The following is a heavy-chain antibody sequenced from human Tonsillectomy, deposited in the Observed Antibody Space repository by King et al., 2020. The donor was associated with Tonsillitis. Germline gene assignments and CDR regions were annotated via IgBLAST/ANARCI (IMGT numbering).Heavy chain of an antibody. V-gene: IGHV4-59*01. CDR2: IYYSGST. D-gene: IGHD3-3*01. Sequence: PLQESGPGLVKPSETLSLTCTVSGGSISSYYWSWIRPPPGKGLEWIGYIYYSGSTNYNPSLKSRVTISVDTSKNQFSLKLSSVTAADTAVYYCARDTDFWSGYYRGDYYMDVWGKGTTVTVSS. J-gene: IGHJ6*03. CDR1: GGSISSYY. CDR3: ARDTDFWSGYYRGDYYMDV.